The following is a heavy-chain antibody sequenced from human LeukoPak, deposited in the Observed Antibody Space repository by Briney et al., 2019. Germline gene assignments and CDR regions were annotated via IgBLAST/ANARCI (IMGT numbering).Heavy chain of an antibody. CDR1: GFGVSSNY. V-gene: IGHV3-53*04. J-gene: IGHJ4*02. D-gene: IGHD5-18*01. CDR3: ARGVLGYSYGFDY. CDR2: IFSGGTT. Sequence: PGGSLRLSCAASGFGVSSNYMSWVRQAPGKGLEWVSVIFSGGTTYYADSVKGRFTISRHSSENTLYLQMNSLRGEDTAVYYCARGVLGYSYGFDYWGQGTLVTVSS.